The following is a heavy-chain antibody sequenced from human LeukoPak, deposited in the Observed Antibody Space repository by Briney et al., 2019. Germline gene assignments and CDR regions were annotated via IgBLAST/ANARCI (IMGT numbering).Heavy chain of an antibody. V-gene: IGHV1-2*02. CDR1: GYTFTGYY. J-gene: IGHJ4*02. D-gene: IGHD5-18*01. CDR3: ARDGSNRGYSYGYVDY. CDR2: INPNSGGT. Sequence: GAPVKVSCKASGYTFTGYYMHWVRQAPGQGLEWMGWINPNSGGTNYAQKFQGRVTMTRDTSISTAYMELSRLRSDDTAVYYCARDGSNRGYSYGYVDYWGQGTLVTVSS.